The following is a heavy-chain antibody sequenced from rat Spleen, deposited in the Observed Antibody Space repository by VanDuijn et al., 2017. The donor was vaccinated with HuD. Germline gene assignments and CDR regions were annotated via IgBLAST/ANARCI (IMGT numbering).Heavy chain of an antibody. V-gene: IGHV5S23*01. CDR2: INPSGDST. D-gene: IGHD1-4*01. J-gene: IGHJ3*01. Sequence: EVQLVESGGGLVQPGRSLKLSCAASGFTFSNFDMAWVRQAPTKGLEWVASINPSGDSTYYRDSVKGRFTISRDNTKSTLYLQMDSLRSEDTATYYCARETGYNSYFDYWGQGTLVTVSS. CDR3: ARETGYNSYFDY. CDR1: GFTFSNFD.